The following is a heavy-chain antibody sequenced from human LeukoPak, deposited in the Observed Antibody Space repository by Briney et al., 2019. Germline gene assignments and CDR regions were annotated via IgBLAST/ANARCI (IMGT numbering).Heavy chain of an antibody. D-gene: IGHD5-18*01. CDR3: ARAPRRGYTYGLDY. J-gene: IGHJ4*02. V-gene: IGHV4-59*01. CDR2: IFYSGNT. CDR1: GGSISSYY. Sequence: SETLSLTCTVSGGSISSYYWSWIRQPPGKGLEWIGYIFYSGNTDYNPSLKSRVTISVDMSKNQFSLRLTSVTAADTAVYYCARAPRRGYTYGLDYWSQGTLVTVSS.